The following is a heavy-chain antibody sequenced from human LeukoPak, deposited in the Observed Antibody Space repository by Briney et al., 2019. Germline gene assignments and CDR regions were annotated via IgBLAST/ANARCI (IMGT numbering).Heavy chain of an antibody. CDR3: ARDGFGTGSN. CDR1: GLTFSNYW. J-gene: IGHJ4*02. D-gene: IGHD3-16*01. V-gene: IGHV3-7*03. Sequence: GGSLRLSCAASGLTFSNYWMDWVRQAPGKGLEWVANIKQDGSEKNYVDSVKGRFTISRDNAKNSLYLQVNTLRADDTAVYYCARDGFGTGSNWGQGTLVTVSS. CDR2: IKQDGSEK.